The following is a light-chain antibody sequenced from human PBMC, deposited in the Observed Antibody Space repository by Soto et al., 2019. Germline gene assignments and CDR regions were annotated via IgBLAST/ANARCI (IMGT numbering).Light chain of an antibody. V-gene: IGKV1-5*03. CDR3: QQYHIYSGT. Sequence: DIQMTQSPSTVSASVGDRVTITCRASQSISTWLAWYQQKPGKAPNLLIYKASTLASGVPSRFSGSGSGTEFTLTINSLQPDDFATYYCQQYHIYSGTFGQGTKVDIK. CDR2: KAS. J-gene: IGKJ1*01. CDR1: QSISTW.